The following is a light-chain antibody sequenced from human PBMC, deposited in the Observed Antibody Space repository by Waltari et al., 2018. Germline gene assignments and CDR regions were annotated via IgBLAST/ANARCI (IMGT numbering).Light chain of an antibody. CDR2: AAS. Sequence: DIQMTQSPSSLSASVGDRVTITCRASQSITNYLNWFQQKLGKAPKLLIFAASSLQTGVPSRFIGSGSGTDFTLTINNLQPEDFATYYCQQSYSTPPYTFGQGTKLEIK. V-gene: IGKV1-39*01. J-gene: IGKJ2*01. CDR3: QQSYSTPPYT. CDR1: QSITNY.